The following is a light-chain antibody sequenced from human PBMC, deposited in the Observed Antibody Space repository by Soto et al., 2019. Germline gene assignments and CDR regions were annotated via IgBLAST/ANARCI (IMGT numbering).Light chain of an antibody. CDR2: DAS. CDR1: QSVSSN. Sequence: ETVMTQSPATLSVSPGERPTLSCRASQSVSSNLAWYQQKPGQAPRLLIYDASTRATGITARFSGSGSGTEFTLTIRSLQSEDFAVYYCQQYNTWPLTFGPGTKVDIK. J-gene: IGKJ3*01. V-gene: IGKV3-15*01. CDR3: QQYNTWPLT.